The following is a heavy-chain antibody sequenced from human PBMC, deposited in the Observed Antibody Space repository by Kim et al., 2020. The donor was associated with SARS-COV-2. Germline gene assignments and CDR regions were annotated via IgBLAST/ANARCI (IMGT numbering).Heavy chain of an antibody. CDR3: ARGESGYFGSGIYYKVIDR. Sequence: GGSLRLSCAASGFTFSRYSMNWVRQAPGKGLEWVSYISSSSSDIYYADSVRGRFTISRDNAKNSLYLQMNSLRGEDTAVYYCARGESGYFGSGIYYKVIDRWGQGTLVTVSS. D-gene: IGHD3-10*01. CDR1: GFTFSRYS. V-gene: IGHV3-48*01. CDR2: ISSSSSDI. J-gene: IGHJ5*02.